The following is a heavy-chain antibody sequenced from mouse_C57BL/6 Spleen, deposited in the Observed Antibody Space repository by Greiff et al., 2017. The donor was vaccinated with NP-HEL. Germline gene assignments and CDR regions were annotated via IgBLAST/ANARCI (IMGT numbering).Heavy chain of an antibody. CDR1: GFNITDYY. CDR2: IDPEDGET. V-gene: IGHV14-2*01. CDR3: ARLRYYFDD. J-gene: IGHJ2*01. Sequence: EVKLMESGAELVKPGASVKLSCTASGFNITDYYMHWVKQRPEQGLEWIGRIDPEDGETKYAPKFQGKATITADTSSNTAYLQLSSLTSEDTAVYYCARLRYYFDDWGQGTTLTVSS.